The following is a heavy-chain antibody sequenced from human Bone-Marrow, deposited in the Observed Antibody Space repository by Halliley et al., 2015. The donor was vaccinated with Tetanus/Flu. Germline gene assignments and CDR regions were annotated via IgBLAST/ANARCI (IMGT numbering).Heavy chain of an antibody. Sequence: QLVQSGGGLVKPGGSLRLSCAASGFSLNNAWMNWVRQAPAKGLEWVGRIRAHSDGGTLDYAAPVKGRFSISRDDSKNTLSLQMNSLKTEDTGMYYCATDERLGRHAFDLWGQGTMVIVSS. D-gene: IGHD7-27*01. CDR1: GFSLNNAW. J-gene: IGHJ3*01. V-gene: IGHV3-15*01. CDR2: IRAHSDGGTL. CDR3: ATDERLGRHAFDL.